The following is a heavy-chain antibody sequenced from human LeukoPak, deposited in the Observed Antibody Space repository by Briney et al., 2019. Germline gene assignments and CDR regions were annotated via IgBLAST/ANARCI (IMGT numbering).Heavy chain of an antibody. J-gene: IGHJ4*02. V-gene: IGHV3-33*05. CDR1: GFTFSTYG. CDR3: ARDLGKGNYVDY. D-gene: IGHD7-27*01. CDR2: ISHEGSNA. Sequence: GGSLRLSCAASGFTFSTYGMHWVRQAPGQGLEWVAVISHEGSNACYADSVKGRFTFSRDNSKNTLYLQMNSLRAEDTAVYYCARDLGKGNYVDYWGQGTLVTVSS.